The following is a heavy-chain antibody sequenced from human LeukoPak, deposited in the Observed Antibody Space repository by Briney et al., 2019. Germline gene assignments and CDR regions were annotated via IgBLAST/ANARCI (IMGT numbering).Heavy chain of an antibody. Sequence: SETLSLTCTVSGGSISSGDSYWSWIRQPPGKGLEWIGYIYYSGSTYYNPSLKSRVTISVDTSKNQFSLKLSSVTAADTAVYYCARGSEESFDYWGQGTLVTVSS. J-gene: IGHJ4*02. V-gene: IGHV4-30-4*01. CDR3: ARGSEESFDY. CDR2: IYYSGST. CDR1: GGSISSGDSY.